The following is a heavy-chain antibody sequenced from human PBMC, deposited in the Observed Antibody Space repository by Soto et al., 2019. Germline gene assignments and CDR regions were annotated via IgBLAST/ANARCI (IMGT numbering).Heavy chain of an antibody. Sequence: GGSLRLSCAVSGFSLSAFGVHWVRQAPGKGLEWVALVSLDGSKEHYVDSVKGRFTISRDTSSNTLYLHMNSLTTDDTAVYYCAKDLPPVVPPAIRTSFPHNAMDVWGQGTTVTVSS. J-gene: IGHJ6*02. CDR1: GFSLSAFG. V-gene: IGHV3-30*18. CDR2: VSLDGSKE. CDR3: AKDLPPVVPPAIRTSFPHNAMDV. D-gene: IGHD2-2*02.